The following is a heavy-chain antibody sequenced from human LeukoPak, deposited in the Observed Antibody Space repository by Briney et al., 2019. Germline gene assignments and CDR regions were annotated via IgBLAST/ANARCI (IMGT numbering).Heavy chain of an antibody. CDR1: GGSISSGGYY. CDR2: IYYSGST. Sequence: SETLSLTCTVSGGSISSGGYYWSWIRQHPGKGLEWIGYIYYSGSTYYNPSLESRVTISVDTSKNQFSLKLSSVTAADTAVYYCARDRTSDSSSWPDAFDIWGQGTMVTVSS. V-gene: IGHV4-31*03. CDR3: ARDRTSDSSSWPDAFDI. J-gene: IGHJ3*02. D-gene: IGHD6-13*01.